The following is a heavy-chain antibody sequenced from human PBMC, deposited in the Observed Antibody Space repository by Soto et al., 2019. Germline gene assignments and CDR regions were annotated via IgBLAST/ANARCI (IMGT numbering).Heavy chain of an antibody. D-gene: IGHD4-17*01. CDR1: GFTFSSYA. J-gene: IGHJ3*02. V-gene: IGHV3-30-3*01. CDR2: ISHDGSNK. Sequence: QVQLVESGGGVVQPGRSLRLSCAASGFTFSSYAMHWVRQAPGKGLAWVAVISHDGSNKYYADSVKGRFTISRDNSKNTLYLQMNGLKGEDTAVYYCERSLTKVPTWGAAFDIWGQGTMVTVSS. CDR3: ERSLTKVPTWGAAFDI.